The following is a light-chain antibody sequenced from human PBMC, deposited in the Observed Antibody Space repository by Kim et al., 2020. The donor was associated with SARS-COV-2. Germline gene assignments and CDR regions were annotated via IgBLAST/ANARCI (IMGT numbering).Light chain of an antibody. CDR3: ATWDDSLSGWV. CDR2: RNN. J-gene: IGLJ2*01. Sequence: GQRVTISCSGSSSNIGSNYVYWYQQLPGTAPKLLIYRNNHRPSGVPARFSGSKSGTSASLAISGLRSEDEADYYCATWDDSLSGWVFGGGTQLTVL. V-gene: IGLV1-47*01. CDR1: SSNIGSNY.